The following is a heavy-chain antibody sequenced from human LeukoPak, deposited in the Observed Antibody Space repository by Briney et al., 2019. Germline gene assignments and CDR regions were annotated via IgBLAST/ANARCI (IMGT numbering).Heavy chain of an antibody. J-gene: IGHJ4*02. D-gene: IGHD4-17*01. Sequence: SETLSLTCTVSGGSVSSGSYYSSWIRPPPGNGLEWIGYIYYSGSTNYNPSLKSRVTISVDTSKNQFSLKLSSVTAADTAVYYCARVHGDYEFFDYWGQGTLVTVSS. CDR2: IYYSGST. CDR3: ARVHGDYEFFDY. CDR1: GGSVSSGSYY. V-gene: IGHV4-61*01.